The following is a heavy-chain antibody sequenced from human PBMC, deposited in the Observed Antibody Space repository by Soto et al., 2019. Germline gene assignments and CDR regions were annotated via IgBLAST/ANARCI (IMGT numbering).Heavy chain of an antibody. J-gene: IGHJ5*02. CDR3: TTDPGLITIFGVVTYPRYWFDP. CDR1: GFTFSNAW. CDR2: IKSKTDGGTT. Sequence: PGGSLRLSCAASGFTFSNAWMNWVRQAPGKGLEWVGRIKSKTDGGTTDYAAPVKGRFTISRDDSKNTLYLQMNSLKTEDTAVYYCTTDPGLITIFGVVTYPRYWFDPWGQGTLVTVSS. V-gene: IGHV3-15*07. D-gene: IGHD3-3*01.